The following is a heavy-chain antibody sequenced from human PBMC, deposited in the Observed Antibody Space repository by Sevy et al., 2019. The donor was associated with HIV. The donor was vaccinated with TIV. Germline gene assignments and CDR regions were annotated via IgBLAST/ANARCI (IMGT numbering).Heavy chain of an antibody. CDR1: GGSITSLY. J-gene: IGHJ4*02. CDR3: AGENAWGRGYS. CDR2: TYYNGHT. V-gene: IGHV4-59*08. D-gene: IGHD1-26*01. Sequence: SETLSLTCTVSGGSITSLYWNWIRQPPGKGLEGIANTYYNGHTNYNPSLKSRVTLSLDTSKNQFSLRLSSVTAADTAMYYCAGENAWGRGYSWGQGTLVTVSS.